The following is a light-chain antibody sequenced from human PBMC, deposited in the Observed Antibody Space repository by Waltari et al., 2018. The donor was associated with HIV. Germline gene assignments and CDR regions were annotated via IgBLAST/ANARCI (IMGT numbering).Light chain of an antibody. Sequence: DIQLTQSPSFLSESVGDRVTITCRASQGISSYLAWYQQKPGKAPKLLIYAASTLQSGVPSRFSGSGSGTEFTLTISSLQPEDFATYYCQQLNSYLSLTFGGGTKVEVK. CDR3: QQLNSYLSLT. J-gene: IGKJ4*01. V-gene: IGKV1-9*01. CDR1: QGISSY. CDR2: AAS.